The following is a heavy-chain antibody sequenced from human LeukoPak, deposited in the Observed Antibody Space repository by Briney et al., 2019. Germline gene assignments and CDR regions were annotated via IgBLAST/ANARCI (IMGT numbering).Heavy chain of an antibody. V-gene: IGHV3-30*18. D-gene: IGHD3-10*01. Sequence: GGSLKLSCAASGFTFSSYGMHWVRQAPGKGLEWVAVISYDGSNKYYADSVKGRFTISRDNSKNTLYLQMNTLRAEDTGVYFCAKGLLWGAFDIWGQGTMVTVSS. CDR2: ISYDGSNK. J-gene: IGHJ3*02. CDR1: GFTFSSYG. CDR3: AKGLLWGAFDI.